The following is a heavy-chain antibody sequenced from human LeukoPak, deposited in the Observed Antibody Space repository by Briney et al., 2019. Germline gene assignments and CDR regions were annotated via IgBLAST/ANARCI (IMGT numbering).Heavy chain of an antibody. Sequence: ASVKVSCKTSGYTFTTYDISWVRQAPGQGLEWLGWSNTHTGDTKYAQKLQGRVTVTTDASTSTAYMDLGSLGSDDTAVYYCARGPGGCSGGSCYHDYWGQGTLLTVSS. CDR2: SNTHTGDT. J-gene: IGHJ4*02. V-gene: IGHV1-18*01. D-gene: IGHD2-15*01. CDR1: GYTFTTYD. CDR3: ARGPGGCSGGSCYHDY.